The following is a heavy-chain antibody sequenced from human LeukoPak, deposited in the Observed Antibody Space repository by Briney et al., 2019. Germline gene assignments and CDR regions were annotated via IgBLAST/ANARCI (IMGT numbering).Heavy chain of an antibody. Sequence: GGSLRLSCAASGFTFSSYSMNWVRQAPGKGLEWVSYISSSSSTINYADSVKGRFTISRDNAKNSLYLQMNSLRAEDTGVYYCARDAVYCSSTSCYFYVSWFDPWGQGTLVTVSS. V-gene: IGHV3-48*01. D-gene: IGHD2-2*01. CDR1: GFTFSSYS. CDR2: ISSSSSTI. J-gene: IGHJ5*02. CDR3: ARDAVYCSSTSCYFYVSWFDP.